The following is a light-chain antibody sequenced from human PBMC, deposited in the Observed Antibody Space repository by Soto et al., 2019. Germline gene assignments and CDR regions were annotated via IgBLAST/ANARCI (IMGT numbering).Light chain of an antibody. CDR3: QHRSNWLGT. V-gene: IGKV3-11*01. Sequence: EIVLTQSPATLSLFLGERVTLSCRASQSVGSFLAWYQQKSGQTPRLLIYDASNRAPGIPARFSGSGSGTDFTLTISSLEPEDFAVYYCQHRSNWLGTFGPGTKVDIK. J-gene: IGKJ3*01. CDR2: DAS. CDR1: QSVGSF.